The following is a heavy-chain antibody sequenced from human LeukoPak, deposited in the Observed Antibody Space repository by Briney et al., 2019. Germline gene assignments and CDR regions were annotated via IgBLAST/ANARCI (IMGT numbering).Heavy chain of an antibody. CDR3: ARDLWDYDSSGLGGWFDP. J-gene: IGHJ5*02. CDR1: GYSLITYG. D-gene: IGHD3-22*01. Sequence: ASVKVSCKAAGYSLITYGISWVRQAPGQGLEWMGWISAYNGNTNYAQKLQGRVTMTTDTSTSTAYMELRSLRSDDTAVYYCARDLWDYDSSGLGGWFDPWGQGTLVTVSS. V-gene: IGHV1-18*01. CDR2: ISAYNGNT.